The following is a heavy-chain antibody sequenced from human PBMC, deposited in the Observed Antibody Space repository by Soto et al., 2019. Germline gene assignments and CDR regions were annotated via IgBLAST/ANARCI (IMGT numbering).Heavy chain of an antibody. CDR1: GYTFTSYD. V-gene: IGHV1-8*01. CDR2: MNPNSGNT. CDR3: ASSNLYSNYRHYYYGMDV. Sequence: ASVKVSCKASGYTFTSYDINWVRQATGQGLEWMGWMNPNSGNTGYAQKFQGRVTMTRNTSISTAYMELSSLRSEDTAVYYCASSNLYSNYRHYYYGMDVWGQGTTVTVSS. J-gene: IGHJ6*02. D-gene: IGHD4-4*01.